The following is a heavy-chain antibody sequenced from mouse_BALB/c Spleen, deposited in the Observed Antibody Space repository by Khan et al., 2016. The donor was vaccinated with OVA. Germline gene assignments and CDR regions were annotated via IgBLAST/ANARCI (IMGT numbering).Heavy chain of an antibody. CDR2: ILPGRGST. D-gene: IGHD2-1*01. J-gene: IGHJ1*01. CDR1: GYTFSTYW. V-gene: IGHV1-9*01. CDR3: ARFGNHWYFDF. Sequence: QVQLQQSGAELMKPGASMKISCKATGYTFSTYWTEWVKQRPGHGLEWIGEILPGRGSTNYNEKFKGKATFTADKSSNTAHMHLSSLTSEDSAVYYCARFGNHWYFDFWGAGTTVTVSS.